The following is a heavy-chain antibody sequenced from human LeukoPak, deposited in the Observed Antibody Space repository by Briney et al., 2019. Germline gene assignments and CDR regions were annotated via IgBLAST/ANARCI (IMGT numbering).Heavy chain of an antibody. D-gene: IGHD2-21*01. CDR1: GFTFSSYW. V-gene: IGHV3-74*01. CDR3: AKGFVADDAFDI. J-gene: IGHJ3*02. Sequence: PGGSLRLSCAASGFTFSSYWMHWVRQAPGKGLVWVSRINSDGSSTSYADSVKGRFTISRDNAKNTLYLQMNSLRAEDTAVYYCAKGFVADDAFDIWGQGTMVTVSS. CDR2: INSDGSST.